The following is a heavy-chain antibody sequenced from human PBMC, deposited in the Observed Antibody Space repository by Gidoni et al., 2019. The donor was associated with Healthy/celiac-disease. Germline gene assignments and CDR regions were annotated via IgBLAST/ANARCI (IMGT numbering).Heavy chain of an antibody. V-gene: IGHV4-34*01. D-gene: IGHD5-18*01. CDR1: GGSFSGYY. J-gene: IGHJ6*02. CDR2: INHSGST. Sequence: QVQLQQWGAGLLKPSETLSLTCAVYGGSFSGYYWSCIRQPPGKGLEWIGEINHSGSTNYNPSLKSRVTISVDTSKNQFSLKLSSVTAADTAVYYCARAPWIQLWLRYYYYYGMDVWGQGTTVTVSS. CDR3: ARAPWIQLWLRYYYYYGMDV.